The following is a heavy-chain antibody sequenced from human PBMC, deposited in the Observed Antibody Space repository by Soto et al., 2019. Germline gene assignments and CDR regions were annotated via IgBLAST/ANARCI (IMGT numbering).Heavy chain of an antibody. J-gene: IGHJ4*02. CDR2: INPNSGGT. CDR1: GYTFTGYY. D-gene: IGHD6-19*01. Sequence: ASVKVSCKASGYTFTGYYMHCVRQAPGQGLEWMGWINPNSGGTNYAQKFQGWVTMTRDTSISTAYMELSRLRSDDTAVYYCARGKSNIAVAGTPPKFDYWXQGTLVTVSS. CDR3: ARGKSNIAVAGTPPKFDY. V-gene: IGHV1-2*04.